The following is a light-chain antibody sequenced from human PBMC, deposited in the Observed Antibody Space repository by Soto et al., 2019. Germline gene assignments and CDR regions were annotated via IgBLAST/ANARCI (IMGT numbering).Light chain of an antibody. CDR2: LEGSGSY. Sequence: QPVLTQSSSASASLGSSVKLTCTLSSGHSSYIIAWHQQQPGKAPRYLMKLEGSGSYNKGSGVPDRFSGSSSGADRYLTISNLLFEDEADYYCETWDSNTHTVFGGGTKVTVL. CDR3: ETWDSNTHTV. J-gene: IGLJ3*02. V-gene: IGLV4-60*02. CDR1: SGHSSYI.